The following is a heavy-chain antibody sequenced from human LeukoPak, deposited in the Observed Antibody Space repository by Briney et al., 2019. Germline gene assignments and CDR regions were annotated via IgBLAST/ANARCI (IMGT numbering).Heavy chain of an antibody. CDR1: GFTFSSYW. CDR2: INSDGSST. Sequence: GGSLRLSCAASGFTFSSYWMHWVRQAPGKGLVWVSRINSDGSSTSYADSVKGRFTISRDNAKNTLYLQMNSLRAEDTAVYYCARAPFTYRDGGDYWGQGTLVTVSS. V-gene: IGHV3-74*01. CDR3: ARAPFTYRDGGDY. J-gene: IGHJ4*02. D-gene: IGHD5-24*01.